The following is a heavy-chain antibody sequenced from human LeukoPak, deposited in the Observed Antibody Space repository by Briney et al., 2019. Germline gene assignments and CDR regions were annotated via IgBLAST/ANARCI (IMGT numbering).Heavy chain of an antibody. Sequence: GASVKVSCMASGGTFSSYAISWVRQAPGQGLEWMGGIIPIFGTANYAQKFQGRVTITADKSTSTAYMELSSLRSEDTAVYYCARAWLRLNPYFDYWGQGTLVTVSS. CDR3: ARAWLRLNPYFDY. V-gene: IGHV1-69*06. CDR1: GGTFSSYA. J-gene: IGHJ4*02. CDR2: IIPIFGTA. D-gene: IGHD5-12*01.